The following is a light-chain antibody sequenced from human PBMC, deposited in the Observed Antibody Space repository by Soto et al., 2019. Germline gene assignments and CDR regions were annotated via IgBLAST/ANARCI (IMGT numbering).Light chain of an antibody. Sequence: EVVLTQSPGTLSLSPGERATLSCRASQRIAVTYLAWYQQKPGQPPRLLIYGASNRVTGIPDRFRGSGSGTDFTLTISRLEPEDFAVYFCQQYGISPTWTFGQGTKVEIK. J-gene: IGKJ1*01. CDR3: QQYGISPTWT. CDR2: GAS. V-gene: IGKV3-20*01. CDR1: QRIAVTY.